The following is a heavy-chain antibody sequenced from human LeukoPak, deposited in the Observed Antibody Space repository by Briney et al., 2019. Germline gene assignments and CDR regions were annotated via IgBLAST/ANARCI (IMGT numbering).Heavy chain of an antibody. CDR3: ARSNDYGDYGDFDY. J-gene: IGHJ4*02. CDR2: ISSSTSTI. V-gene: IGHV3-48*04. CDR1: GFTFSSYS. Sequence: GGSLRLSCAASGFTFSSYSMNWVRQAPGKGLEWVSYISSSTSTIYYADSVKGRFTISRDNAKNSLYLQMNSLRAEDTAVYYCARSNDYGDYGDFDYWGQGTLVTVSS. D-gene: IGHD4-17*01.